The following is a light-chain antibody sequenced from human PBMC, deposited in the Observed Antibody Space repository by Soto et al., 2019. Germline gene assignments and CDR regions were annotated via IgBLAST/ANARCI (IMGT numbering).Light chain of an antibody. Sequence: QSALTQPPSASGSPGQSVTTSCTGTSSDVGGYKYVSWYQQHPGKAPKLMIYEVSKRPSGVPDRFSGSKSGNTASLTVSGLQAEDEADYYCSSLGVFGTGTKLTVL. CDR3: SSLGV. V-gene: IGLV2-8*01. CDR1: SSDVGGYKY. J-gene: IGLJ1*01. CDR2: EVS.